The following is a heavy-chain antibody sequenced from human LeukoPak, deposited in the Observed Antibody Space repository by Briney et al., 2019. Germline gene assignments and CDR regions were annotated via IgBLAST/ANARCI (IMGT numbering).Heavy chain of an antibody. CDR2: INHSGST. CDR1: GGSFSGYY. CDR3: ARARGYYSSGSYFGY. Sequence: SETLSLTCAVYGGSFSGYYWSWIRQPPGKGLEWIGEINHSGSTNYNPSLKSRVTISVDTSKNQFSLKLSSVTAADTAVYYCARARGYYSSGSYFGYWGQGALVTVSS. V-gene: IGHV4-34*01. J-gene: IGHJ4*02. D-gene: IGHD6-19*01.